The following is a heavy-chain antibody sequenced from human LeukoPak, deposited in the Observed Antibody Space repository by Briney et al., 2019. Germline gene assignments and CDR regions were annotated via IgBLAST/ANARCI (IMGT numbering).Heavy chain of an antibody. V-gene: IGHV4-34*01. J-gene: IGHJ4*02. CDR2: INHSGST. CDR1: GGSFSGYY. Sequence: SETLSLTCAVYGGSFSGYYWSWIRQPPGKGLEWIGEINHSGSTNYNPSLKSRVTISVDTSKNQFYLRLTSVTAADTAVYYCARESYGGRDYWGQGTLVTVSS. D-gene: IGHD3-16*01. CDR3: ARESYGGRDY.